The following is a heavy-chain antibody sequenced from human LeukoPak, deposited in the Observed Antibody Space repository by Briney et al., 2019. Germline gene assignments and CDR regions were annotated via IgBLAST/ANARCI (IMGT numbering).Heavy chain of an antibody. V-gene: IGHV1-18*01. J-gene: IGHJ4*02. CDR3: ARATDNPYMVPFDY. CDR1: GYTFTSYG. CDR2: ISAYNGNT. D-gene: IGHD3-10*01. Sequence: ASVKVSCKASGYTFTSYGISWVRQAPGQGLEWMGWISAYNGNTNYAQKLQGRVTMTTDTSTSTAYMELSSLRSEDTAVYYCARATDNPYMVPFDYWGQGTLVTVSS.